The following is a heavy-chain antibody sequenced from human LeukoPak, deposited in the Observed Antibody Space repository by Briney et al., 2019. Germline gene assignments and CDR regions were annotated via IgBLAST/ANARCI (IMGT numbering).Heavy chain of an antibody. D-gene: IGHD4-17*01. CDR1: GYSINSGHY. V-gene: IGHV4-38-2*01. CDR3: ARHSRYGDFDY. CDR2: IYRSEKT. Sequence: KASETLSLTCAVSGYSINSGHYWGWIRQPPGKGLEWIGTIYRSEKTYYNPSLKGRVTISVDTSKNQFSLNLSSVTAADTAVYYCARHSRYGDFDYWGQGTLLTVSS. J-gene: IGHJ4*02.